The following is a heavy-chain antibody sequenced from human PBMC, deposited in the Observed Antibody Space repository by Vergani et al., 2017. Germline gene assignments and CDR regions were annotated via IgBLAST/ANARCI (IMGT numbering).Heavy chain of an antibody. D-gene: IGHD1-26*01. CDR1: GYSFTSYW. Sequence: EVQLVQSGAEVNKPGESLRISCKGSGYSFTSYWISWVRQMPGKGLAWMGRIDPSDSYTNYSPSFQGHVTISADKSISTAYLQWSSLKASDTAMYYCARPTLSGSYWGFFDYWGQGTLVTVSS. V-gene: IGHV5-10-1*01. J-gene: IGHJ4*02. CDR2: IDPSDSYT. CDR3: ARPTLSGSYWGFFDY.